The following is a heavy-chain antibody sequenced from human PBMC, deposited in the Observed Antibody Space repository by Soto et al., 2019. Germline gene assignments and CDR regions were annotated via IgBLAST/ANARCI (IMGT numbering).Heavy chain of an antibody. Sequence: QVQLQESGPGLVKPSQTLSLTCTVSGGSISSGGYYWSWNRQHPGKGLQWNGYIYYSGSTYYNPSLKSRVTISVDTSKNQFPLKLSSVTAADTAVYYCARDLTNCSGGSCSGAFDIWGQGTMVTVSS. V-gene: IGHV4-31*03. CDR3: ARDLTNCSGGSCSGAFDI. CDR1: GGSISSGGYY. D-gene: IGHD2-15*01. J-gene: IGHJ3*02. CDR2: IYYSGST.